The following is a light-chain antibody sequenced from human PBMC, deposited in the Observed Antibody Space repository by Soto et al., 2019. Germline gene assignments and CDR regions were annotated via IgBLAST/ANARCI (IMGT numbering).Light chain of an antibody. CDR3: QQYNNWPRT. Sequence: EIVMTQSPGTLSVSPGERATLSCRASQSVSINLAWYQQKPGQAPRLLIYGASTRATGIPARFSGSRSGTEFSLTISSLQSEDFAVYHCQQYNNWPRTFGQGTKVEIK. V-gene: IGKV3-15*01. CDR1: QSVSIN. CDR2: GAS. J-gene: IGKJ1*01.